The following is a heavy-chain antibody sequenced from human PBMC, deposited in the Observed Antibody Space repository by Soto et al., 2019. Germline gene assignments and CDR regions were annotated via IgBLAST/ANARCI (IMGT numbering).Heavy chain of an antibody. Sequence: QVQLVESGGGVVQPGRSLRLSCAASGFTFSSYAMHWVRQAPGKGLEWVAVISDDGSNKYYADSVKGRFTISRDNSENTLYLQMNSLRAEATAVYYCARDKRDLRFLEWSYYFDFWGQGTLVTVSS. D-gene: IGHD3-3*01. CDR2: ISDDGSNK. V-gene: IGHV3-30-3*01. CDR1: GFTFSSYA. CDR3: ARDKRDLRFLEWSYYFDF. J-gene: IGHJ4*02.